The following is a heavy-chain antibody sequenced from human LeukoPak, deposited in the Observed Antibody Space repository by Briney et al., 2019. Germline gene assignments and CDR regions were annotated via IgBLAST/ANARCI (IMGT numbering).Heavy chain of an antibody. Sequence: PGGSLRLSCAASGFTFSSYWMHWVRQAPGKGLEWVSYISSSGSTIYYADSVKGRFTISRDNAKNSLYLQMNSLRAEDTAVYYCARVGNDYVLDYWGQGTLVTVSS. CDR1: GFTFSSYW. CDR3: ARVGNDYVLDY. CDR2: ISSSGSTI. D-gene: IGHD3-16*01. J-gene: IGHJ4*02. V-gene: IGHV3-48*04.